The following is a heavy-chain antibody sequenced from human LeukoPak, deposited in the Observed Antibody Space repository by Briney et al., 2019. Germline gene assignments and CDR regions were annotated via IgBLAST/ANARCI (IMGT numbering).Heavy chain of an antibody. D-gene: IGHD5/OR15-5a*01. Sequence: GGSLRLSCAASGFTFSSYAMHWVRQAPGKGLKWVAVISYDGSNKYYADSVKGRFTISRDNSKNTLYLQMNSLRAEDTAVYYCARDWSVSDSWGQGTLVTVSS. V-gene: IGHV3-30*04. CDR3: ARDWSVSDS. CDR2: ISYDGSNK. CDR1: GFTFSSYA. J-gene: IGHJ4*02.